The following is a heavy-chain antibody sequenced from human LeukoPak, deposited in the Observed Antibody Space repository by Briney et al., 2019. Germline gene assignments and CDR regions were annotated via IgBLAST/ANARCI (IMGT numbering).Heavy chain of an antibody. CDR1: GYTFTSYG. CDR3: ARYFGGGRATNGFDY. CDR2: ISAYNGNT. J-gene: IGHJ4*02. Sequence: ASVKVSCKASGYTFTSYGISWVRQAPGQGLEWMGWISAYNGNTNYAQKLQGRVTMTTDTFTSTAYMELRSLRSDDTAVYYCARYFGGGRATNGFDYWGQGTLVTVSS. D-gene: IGHD2-8*01. V-gene: IGHV1-18*01.